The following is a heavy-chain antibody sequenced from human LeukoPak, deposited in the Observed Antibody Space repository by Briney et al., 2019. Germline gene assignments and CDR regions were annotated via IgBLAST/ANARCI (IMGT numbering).Heavy chain of an antibody. J-gene: IGHJ4*02. Sequence: SETLFLTCTVSGGSISSYYWSWIRQPPGKGLEWIGYIYYSGSTNYNPSLKSRVTISVDTSKNQFSLKLSSVTAADTAVYYCARESSMVRGVIDYWGQGTLVTVSS. CDR2: IYYSGST. V-gene: IGHV4-59*01. D-gene: IGHD3-10*01. CDR3: ARESSMVRGVIDY. CDR1: GGSISSYY.